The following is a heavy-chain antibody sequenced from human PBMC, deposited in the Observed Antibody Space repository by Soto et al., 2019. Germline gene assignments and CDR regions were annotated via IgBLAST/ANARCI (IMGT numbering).Heavy chain of an antibody. Sequence: QVQLVQSGAEVKKPGASVKVSCKASGYTFTSYDINWVRQATGQGLEWMGWMNLNSGNTGYAQKFQGRVTMTRNPSIRTAYMKLSSLRSEDTAVYYCARWSRITIFGVVIRNHNWFDPWGQGTLVTVSS. V-gene: IGHV1-8*01. CDR3: ARWSRITIFGVVIRNHNWFDP. CDR1: GYTFTSYD. CDR2: MNLNSGNT. J-gene: IGHJ5*02. D-gene: IGHD3-3*01.